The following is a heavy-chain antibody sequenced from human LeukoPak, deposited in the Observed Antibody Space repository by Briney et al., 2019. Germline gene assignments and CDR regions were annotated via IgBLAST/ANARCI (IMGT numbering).Heavy chain of an antibody. J-gene: IGHJ6*02. CDR3: ARAPTSGYYTSGYYYYGMDV. CDR2: IIPIFGTA. V-gene: IGHV1-69*13. D-gene: IGHD3-3*01. CDR1: GGTFSSYA. Sequence: GASVKVSCKASGGTFSSYAISWVRQAPGQGLEWMGGIIPIFGTANYAQKFQGRVTITADESTSTAYMELSSLRSEDTAVYYCARAPTSGYYTSGYYYYGMDVWGQGTTVTVSS.